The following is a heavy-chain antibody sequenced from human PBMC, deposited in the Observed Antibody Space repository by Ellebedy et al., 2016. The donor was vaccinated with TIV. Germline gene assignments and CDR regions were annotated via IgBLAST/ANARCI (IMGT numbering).Heavy chain of an antibody. CDR1: GFTFRDYY. J-gene: IGHJ4*02. CDR2: ISGSGGST. CDR3: AKRGILLWFGEPLDY. Sequence: GGSLRLXCPPSGFTFRDYYMSWIRQAPGKGLEWVSAISGSGGSTYYAASVKGRFTNTRDNSKNTLYLQMNSLRAEDTAVYYCAKRGILLWFGEPLDYWGQGTLVTVSS. V-gene: IGHV3-23*01. D-gene: IGHD3-10*01.